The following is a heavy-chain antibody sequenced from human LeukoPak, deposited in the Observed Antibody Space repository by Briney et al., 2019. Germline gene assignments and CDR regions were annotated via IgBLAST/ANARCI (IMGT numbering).Heavy chain of an antibody. J-gene: IGHJ4*02. Sequence: SETLSLTCAVYGRSFSGYYWSWIRQPPGKGLEWIGEINHSGSTNYNPSLKSRVTISVDTSKNQFSLKLTSVTAADTAVYYCARDRACSNGVCSYFDYWGQGTVVTVSS. D-gene: IGHD2-8*01. CDR3: ARDRACSNGVCSYFDY. CDR2: INHSGST. CDR1: GRSFSGYY. V-gene: IGHV4-34*01.